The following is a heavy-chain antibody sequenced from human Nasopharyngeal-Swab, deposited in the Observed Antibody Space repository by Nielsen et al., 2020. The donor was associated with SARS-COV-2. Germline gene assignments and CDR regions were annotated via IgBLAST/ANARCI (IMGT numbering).Heavy chain of an antibody. CDR1: RGSINSDSFY. CDR2: INDRGTT. CDR3: ARHIPPNIVVVTGDAFDL. J-gene: IGHJ3*01. Sequence: SETLSLTCTVSRGSINSDSFYGGWIRQPPGKGREWIGTINDRGTTYYNPSLKSRVTISVDTSKNQFSLKLSSVTAADTALYYCARHIPPNIVVVTGDAFDLWGQGTMVTVSS. D-gene: IGHD2-21*01. V-gene: IGHV4-39*01.